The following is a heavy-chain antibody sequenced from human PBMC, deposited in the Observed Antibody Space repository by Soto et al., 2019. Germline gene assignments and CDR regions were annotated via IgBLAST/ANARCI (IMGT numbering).Heavy chain of an antibody. Sequence: ASVKVSCKASGYTFTSYAMHWVRQAPGQRLEWMGWINAGNGNTKYSQKFQGRVTITRDTSASTAYMELSSLRSEDTAVYYCARDLVTHYYDSSGHPNGFDYWGQGTLVTV. CDR1: GYTFTSYA. CDR2: INAGNGNT. D-gene: IGHD3-22*01. V-gene: IGHV1-3*01. J-gene: IGHJ4*02. CDR3: ARDLVTHYYDSSGHPNGFDY.